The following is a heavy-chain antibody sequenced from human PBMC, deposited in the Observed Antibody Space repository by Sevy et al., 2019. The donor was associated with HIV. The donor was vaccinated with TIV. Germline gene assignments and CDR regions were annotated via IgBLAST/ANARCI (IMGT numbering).Heavy chain of an antibody. J-gene: IGHJ4*02. V-gene: IGHV3-30*04. CDR3: ARYFFGGPENYNVVTRSYSGTLDS. Sequence: GGSLRLSCAASGFTFSSYAMLWVRQAPGKGLEWVAVTGYDGSKTNYADSVQGRFIASRDNSKSTLYLHMNSLRREDTAVYYCARYFFGGPENYNVVTRSYSGTLDSWGQGALVTVSS. CDR1: GFTFSSYA. CDR2: TGYDGSKT. D-gene: IGHD3-9*01.